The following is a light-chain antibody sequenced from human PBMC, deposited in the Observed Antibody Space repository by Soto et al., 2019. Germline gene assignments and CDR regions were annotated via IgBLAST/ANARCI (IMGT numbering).Light chain of an antibody. CDR1: SSNIGSNT. V-gene: IGLV1-44*01. CDR3: AAWDDSLTGVL. J-gene: IGLJ3*02. CDR2: SSD. Sequence: QPVLTQPPSASGTPGQRVTISCSGSSSNIGSNTVNWYQQLPGTAPKLLIYSSDQRPSGVPDRFSGTKSGTSASLAVTGLQSEDEADYYCAAWDDSLTGVLFGGGTKVTVL.